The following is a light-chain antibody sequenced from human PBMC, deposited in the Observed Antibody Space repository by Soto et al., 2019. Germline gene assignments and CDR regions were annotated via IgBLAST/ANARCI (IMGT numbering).Light chain of an antibody. J-gene: IGLJ2*01. CDR1: SSNIGAGYD. V-gene: IGLV1-40*01. CDR3: RSPANILSRSV. Sequence: QSVLTQPPSVSGAPGQRVTISCTGSSSNIGAGYDVHWYQHLPGIAPRLLIYANTNRSSGVPARFSASRSGTSASLAITGLRAEDERDYFRRSPANILSRSVFGGGTQLTVL. CDR2: ANT.